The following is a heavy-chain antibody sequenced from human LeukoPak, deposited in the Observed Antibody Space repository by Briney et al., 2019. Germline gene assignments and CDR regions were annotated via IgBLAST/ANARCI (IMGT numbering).Heavy chain of an antibody. CDR2: ISGSGCST. J-gene: IGHJ4*02. D-gene: IGHD3-22*01. Sequence: GGSLRLSCAASGFTFSSYAMSWVRQAPGKGLEWVSAISGSGCSTYYADSVKGRFTISRDNSKNALYLQMNSLRAEDTAVYYCAKTQDGGRYYYDSSGYTKDYWGQGTLVTVSS. CDR3: AKTQDGGRYYYDSSGYTKDY. CDR1: GFTFSSYA. V-gene: IGHV3-23*01.